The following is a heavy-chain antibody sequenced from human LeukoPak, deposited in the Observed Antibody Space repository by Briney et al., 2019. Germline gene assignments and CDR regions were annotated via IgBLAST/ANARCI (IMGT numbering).Heavy chain of an antibody. CDR2: ISSSSSYT. V-gene: IGHV3-11*05. Sequence: PGGSLRLSCAASGFTFSDYYMSWIRQAPGKGLEWVSYISSSSSYTNYADSVKGRFTISRDNAKNSLYLQMNSLRAEDTAVYYCARALVDSSGWYLDYWGQGTLVTVSS. D-gene: IGHD6-19*01. CDR1: GFTFSDYY. CDR3: ARALVDSSGWYLDY. J-gene: IGHJ4*02.